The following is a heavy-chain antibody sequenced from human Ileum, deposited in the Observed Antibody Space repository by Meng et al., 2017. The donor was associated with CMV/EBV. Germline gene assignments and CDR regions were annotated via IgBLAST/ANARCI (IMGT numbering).Heavy chain of an antibody. J-gene: IGHJ4*02. V-gene: IGHV4-34*01. Sequence: QVQLQQWGAGLLKPSETLSLTCAVYGGSFSGYFWTWIRQPPGKGLEWIGEIHHSGSTNYNPSLKSRVTISVDTSNSQFSLRLSSVTAADTAVYFCARGAILDFWGQGALVTVSS. CDR2: IHHSGST. CDR1: GGSFSGYF. CDR3: ARGAILDF.